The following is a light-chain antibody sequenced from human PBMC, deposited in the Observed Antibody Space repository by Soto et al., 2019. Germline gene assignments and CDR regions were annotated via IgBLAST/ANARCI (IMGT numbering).Light chain of an antibody. J-gene: IGKJ5*01. CDR2: DAS. CDR1: QSVRSY. Sequence: EVVLTQSPATLSLSPGEGATLSCRASQSVRSYLAWYQQKPGQAPRLLVYDASNRATGIPARFSGSGSGTDFTLTISSPEPEDFAVYYCQQRNHWPLTFGQGTRLEIK. CDR3: QQRNHWPLT. V-gene: IGKV3-11*01.